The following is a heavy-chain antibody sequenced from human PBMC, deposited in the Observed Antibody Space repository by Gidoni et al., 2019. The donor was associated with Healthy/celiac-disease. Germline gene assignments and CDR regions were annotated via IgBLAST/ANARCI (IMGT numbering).Heavy chain of an antibody. D-gene: IGHD3-10*01. J-gene: IGHJ3*02. CDR1: GYTFTSYA. Sequence: QVQLVQSGAEEKKPGASVKVSCKASGYTFTSYAMHWVRQAPGQRLEWMGWINAGNGNTKYSQKFQGRVTITRDTSASTAYMELSSLRSEDTAVYYCARGIWFGELHDAFDIWGQGTMVTVSS. V-gene: IGHV1-3*05. CDR3: ARGIWFGELHDAFDI. CDR2: INAGNGNT.